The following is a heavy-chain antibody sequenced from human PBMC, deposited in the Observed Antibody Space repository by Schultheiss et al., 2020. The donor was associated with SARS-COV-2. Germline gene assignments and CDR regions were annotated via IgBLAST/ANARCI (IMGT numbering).Heavy chain of an antibody. Sequence: SETLSLTCAVSGGSISTSNWWNWVRQPPGKGLEWIGEINHSGSTNYNPSLKSRVTISVDTSKNQFSLKLSSVTAADTAVYYCARGRFVSDYSNYYGMDVWGQGTTVTVSS. CDR3: ARGRFVSDYSNYYGMDV. V-gene: IGHV4-4*02. CDR2: INHSGST. CDR1: GGSISTSNW. D-gene: IGHD4-11*01. J-gene: IGHJ6*02.